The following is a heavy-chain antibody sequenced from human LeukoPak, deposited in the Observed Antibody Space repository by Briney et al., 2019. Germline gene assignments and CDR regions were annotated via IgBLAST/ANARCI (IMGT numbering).Heavy chain of an antibody. CDR1: GGTFSSYA. D-gene: IGHD3-22*01. J-gene: IGHJ4*02. Sequence: SVKVSCKASGGTFSSYAISWVRQAPGQGLEWMGGIIPIFGTANYAQKFQGRATITADESTSTAYMELSSLRSEDTAVYYCARGPYYYDSSGYYGPPHFDYWGQGTLVTVSS. V-gene: IGHV1-69*01. CDR3: ARGPYYYDSSGYYGPPHFDY. CDR2: IIPIFGTA.